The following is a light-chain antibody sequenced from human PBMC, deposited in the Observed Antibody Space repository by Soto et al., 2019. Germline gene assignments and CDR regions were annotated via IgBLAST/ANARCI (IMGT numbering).Light chain of an antibody. CDR2: DVI. J-gene: IGLJ2*01. V-gene: IGLV2-11*01. Sequence: QSAPTQPRSVSGSPGQSVTISCTGTSHDVGGYDYVSWYQQSPGKAPKLIIYDVIEWPSGVPDRFSGSKSGNTASLTISGVQAEDEGDYYCCSYAGTYTFVVFGGGTKLTVL. CDR3: CSYAGTYTFVV. CDR1: SHDVGGYDY.